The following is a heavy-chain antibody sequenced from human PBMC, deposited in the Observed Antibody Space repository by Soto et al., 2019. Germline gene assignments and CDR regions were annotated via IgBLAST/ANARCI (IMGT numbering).Heavy chain of an antibody. V-gene: IGHV4-34*01. Sequence: SETLSLTCAVYGVSFSGYCWSWIRQPPGKGLEWIGEINHSGSTNYNPSLKSRVTISVDTSKNQFSLKLSSVTAADTAVYYCARGGHDYIWGSYRYFSGDAFDIWGQGTMVTVSS. CDR3: ARGGHDYIWGSYRYFSGDAFDI. CDR1: GVSFSGYC. J-gene: IGHJ3*02. D-gene: IGHD3-16*02. CDR2: INHSGST.